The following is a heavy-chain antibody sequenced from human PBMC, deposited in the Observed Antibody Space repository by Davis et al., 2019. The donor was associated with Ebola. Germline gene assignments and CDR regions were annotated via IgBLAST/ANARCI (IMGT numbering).Heavy chain of an antibody. D-gene: IGHD3-22*01. CDR1: GFTFSSYA. CDR2: ISGSGGST. CDR3: ARVGYDKLD. J-gene: IGHJ4*02. V-gene: IGHV3-23*01. Sequence: PGGSLRLSCAASGFTFSSYAMSWVRQAPGKGLEWVSAISGSGGSTYYADSVKGRFTISRDNAKNSLYLQMNSLRDEDTAVYYCARVGYDKLDWGQGTLVTVSS.